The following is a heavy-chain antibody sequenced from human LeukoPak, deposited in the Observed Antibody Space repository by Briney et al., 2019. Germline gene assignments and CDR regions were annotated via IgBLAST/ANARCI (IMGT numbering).Heavy chain of an antibody. CDR2: IRGSGSST. D-gene: IGHD2-2*01. V-gene: IGHV3-23*01. CDR1: GFTFSGYA. CDR3: ARGDTPTYCSTATCYLLDY. J-gene: IGHJ4*02. Sequence: GGSLRLSCAASGFTFSGYAMSWVRQAPGKGLEWVSVIRGSGSSTYHADSVKGRFTISRDNSKNTLYLQMNSLRAEDTAVYYCARGDTPTYCSTATCYLLDYWGQGTLVTVSS.